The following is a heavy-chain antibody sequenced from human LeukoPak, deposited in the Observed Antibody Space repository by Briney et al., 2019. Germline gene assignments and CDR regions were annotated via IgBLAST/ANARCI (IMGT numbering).Heavy chain of an antibody. V-gene: IGHV3-7*01. D-gene: IGHD6-13*01. CDR3: ARDGTAPGLYFDL. CDR1: GFTFSSYW. Sequence: GGSLRLSCAVSGFTFSSYWMNWVRQAPGRGLEWVASIRQDGGEKSYVDSVKGRFTISRDNTRNSLYLQMSSLRAEDTAVYYCARDGTAPGLYFDLWGQGALVTVSS. CDR2: IRQDGGEK. J-gene: IGHJ4*01.